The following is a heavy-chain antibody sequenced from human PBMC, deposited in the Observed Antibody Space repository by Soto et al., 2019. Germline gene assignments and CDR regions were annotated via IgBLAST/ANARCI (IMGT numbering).Heavy chain of an antibody. D-gene: IGHD2-15*01. Sequence: SETLSLTCTVSGGSISSYYWSWIRHPPGKGLEWIGYIYYSGSTNYNPSLKSRVTISVDTSKNQFSLKLSSVTAADTAVYYCARESGYCSGGSCYGSWFDPWGQGTLVTVSS. CDR1: GGSISSYY. CDR3: ARESGYCSGGSCYGSWFDP. V-gene: IGHV4-59*01. J-gene: IGHJ5*02. CDR2: IYYSGST.